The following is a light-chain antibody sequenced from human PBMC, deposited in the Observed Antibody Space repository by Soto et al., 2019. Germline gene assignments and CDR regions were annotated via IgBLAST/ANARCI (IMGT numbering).Light chain of an antibody. CDR2: GAS. CDR3: QQYGSSPYP. J-gene: IGKJ2*01. CDR1: QSVTSSY. V-gene: IGKV3-20*01. Sequence: EIVLTQSPGTLSLSPGERATLSCRASQSVTSSYLAWYQHKRGQAPRLLIYGASSRATGIPDRFGGSGSGPDFTLTISRLEPEDFAVYYCQQYGSSPYPFGQGTKVDIX.